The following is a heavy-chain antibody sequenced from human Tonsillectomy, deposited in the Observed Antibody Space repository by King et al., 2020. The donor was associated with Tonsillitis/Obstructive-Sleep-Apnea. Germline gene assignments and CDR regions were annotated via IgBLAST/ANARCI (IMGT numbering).Heavy chain of an antibody. Sequence: VQLQESGPGLVKPSQTLSLTCTVSGGSISSGGYYWSWIRQHPGKGLEWIGYIYYSGSTYYKPSLKSLVTISVHTSNNQFSLKLRSVTAADTAVYYCVRMETGYSGYDFAFDIWGQGTMVTVSS. J-gene: IGHJ3*02. V-gene: IGHV4-31*01. CDR2: IYYSGST. CDR1: GGSISSGGYY. CDR3: VRMETGYSGYDFAFDI. D-gene: IGHD5-12*01.